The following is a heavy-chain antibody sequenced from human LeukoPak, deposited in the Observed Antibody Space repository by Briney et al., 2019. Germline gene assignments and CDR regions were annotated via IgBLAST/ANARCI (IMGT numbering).Heavy chain of an antibody. CDR2: ISAYNGNT. CDR1: GYTFTSYG. D-gene: IGHD2-2*01. Sequence: ASVKVSCKASGYTFTSYGISWVRQAPGQGLEWMGRISAYNGNTNYAQKLQGRVTMATDTSTSTAYMELRSLRSDDTAVYYCAREGCSSTSCPAGYYYYGMDVWGKGTTVTVSS. J-gene: IGHJ6*04. V-gene: IGHV1-18*04. CDR3: AREGCSSTSCPAGYYYYGMDV.